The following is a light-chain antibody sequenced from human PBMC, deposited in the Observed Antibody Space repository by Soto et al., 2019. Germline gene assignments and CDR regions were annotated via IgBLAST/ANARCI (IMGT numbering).Light chain of an antibody. CDR2: DVS. CDR1: SSDVGGYNY. Sequence: QSVLTQPRSVSGSPGQSVTISCTGTSSDVGGYNYVSWYQQHPGKAPKLMIYDVSARPSGVPDRFSGSKSGNTASLTISGLQAEDEADYHCCSYAGSYTHVAFGGGTKVTVL. CDR3: CSYAGSYTHVA. J-gene: IGLJ2*01. V-gene: IGLV2-11*01.